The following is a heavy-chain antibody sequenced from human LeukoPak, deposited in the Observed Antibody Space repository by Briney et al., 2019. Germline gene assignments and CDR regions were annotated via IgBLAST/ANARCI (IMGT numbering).Heavy chain of an antibody. CDR3: ARDGYSYGSHWFDS. V-gene: IGHV4-59*01. D-gene: IGHD5-18*01. CDR2: IYYSGST. Sequence: PSETLSLTCTVSGGSISSYYWSWIRQPPGKGLEWIGYIYYSGSTNYNPSLKSRVTISVDTSKNQFPLKLSSVTAADTAVYYCARDGYSYGSHWFDSWGQGTLVTVSS. CDR1: GGSISSYY. J-gene: IGHJ5*01.